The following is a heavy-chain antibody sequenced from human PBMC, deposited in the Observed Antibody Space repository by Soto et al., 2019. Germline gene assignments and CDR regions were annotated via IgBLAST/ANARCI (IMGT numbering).Heavy chain of an antibody. CDR2: ISGSGGST. Sequence: EVQLLESGGGLVQPGGSLRLSCAASGFTFSSYAMSWVRQAPGKGLEWVSAISGSGGSTYYADSVKGRFTISRDNSKNTLYLQMNSLRAGDTAVYYCAKGSKEFYTENWFDHWGQGTLVTVSS. D-gene: IGHD2-2*02. J-gene: IGHJ5*02. V-gene: IGHV3-23*01. CDR1: GFTFSSYA. CDR3: AKGSKEFYTENWFDH.